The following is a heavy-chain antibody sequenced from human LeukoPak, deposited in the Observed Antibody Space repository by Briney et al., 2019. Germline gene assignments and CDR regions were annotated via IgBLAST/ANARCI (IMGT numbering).Heavy chain of an antibody. CDR3: ARETGY. Sequence: PGGSLRLSCAASGFTVTNAWMHWVRQAPGKGLEWVAIISYDGSNKYYADSVKGRFTISRDNSKNTLYLQMSSLRAEDTAVYYCARETGYWGQGTLVTVSS. CDR1: GFTVTNAW. V-gene: IGHV3-30-3*01. D-gene: IGHD3-10*01. CDR2: ISYDGSNK. J-gene: IGHJ4*02.